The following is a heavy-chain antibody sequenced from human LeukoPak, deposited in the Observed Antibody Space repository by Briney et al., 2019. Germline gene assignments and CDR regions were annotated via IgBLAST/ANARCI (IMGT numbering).Heavy chain of an antibody. J-gene: IGHJ4*02. D-gene: IGHD2-2*02. CDR1: GFTFSDYY. CDR2: ISSSGSTI. Sequence: PGGSLRLSCAASGFTFSDYYTSWIRQAPGKGLEWVSYISSSGSTIYYADSVKGRFTISRDNAKNSLYLQMNSLRAEDTAVYYCAKAPLWGYCSSTSCYKGYYFDYWGQGTLVTVSS. CDR3: AKAPLWGYCSSTSCYKGYYFDY. V-gene: IGHV3-11*01.